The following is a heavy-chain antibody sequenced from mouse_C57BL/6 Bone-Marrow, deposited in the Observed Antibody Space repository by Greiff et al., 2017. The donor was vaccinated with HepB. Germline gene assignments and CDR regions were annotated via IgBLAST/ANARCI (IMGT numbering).Heavy chain of an antibody. CDR3: TVITTVVAEAMDY. D-gene: IGHD1-1*01. V-gene: IGHV5-9-1*02. J-gene: IGHJ4*01. CDR2: ISSGGDYI. CDR1: GFTFSSYA. Sequence: EVQRVESGEGLVKPGGSLKLSCAASGFTFSSYAMSWVRQTPEERLEWVAYISSGGDYIYYADTVKGRFTISRDNARNTLYLQMSSLKSEDTAMYYCTVITTVVAEAMDYWGQGTSVTVSS.